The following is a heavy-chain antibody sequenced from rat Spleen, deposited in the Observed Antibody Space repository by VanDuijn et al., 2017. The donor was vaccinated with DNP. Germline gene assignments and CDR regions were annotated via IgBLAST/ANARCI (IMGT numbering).Heavy chain of an antibody. CDR1: GFTFSDYN. CDR3: TTGMYTTDLGYFDY. J-gene: IGHJ2*01. D-gene: IGHD1-6*01. V-gene: IGHV5S10*01. Sequence: EVQLVESGGGLVQSGRSLKVSCAASGFTFSDYNMAWVRQAPKKSLEWVATITYDGTRTYYRDSVKGRFTISRDNAKSTLYLQLDSLRSEDTATYYCTTGMYTTDLGYFDYWGQGVMVRVSS. CDR2: ITYDGTRT.